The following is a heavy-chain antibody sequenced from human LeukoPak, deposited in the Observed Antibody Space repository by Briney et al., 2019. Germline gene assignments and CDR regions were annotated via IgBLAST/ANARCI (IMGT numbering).Heavy chain of an antibody. J-gene: IGHJ5*02. D-gene: IGHD2-2*01. CDR1: GYSVPSYW. CDR2: IYPGDSDT. Sequence: GESLKISCKDSGYSVPSYWIAWVRQMPGKGLEWMGIIYPGDSDTRYSPSFQGQVTISADKSISTAYLQWSSLKASDTAMYYCARHVGGSIVVVPAATLGGWFDPWGQGTLVTVSS. CDR3: ARHVGGSIVVVPAATLGGWFDP. V-gene: IGHV5-51*01.